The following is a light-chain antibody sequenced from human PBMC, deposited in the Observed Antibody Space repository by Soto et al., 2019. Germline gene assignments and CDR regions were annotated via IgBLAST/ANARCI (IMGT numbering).Light chain of an antibody. V-gene: IGKV3-20*01. Sequence: EMVVTQSPATLSVSPGDRATLSCRASQSVSSNLAWYQQKPGQAPRLLIYGASTRATGIPDRFSGSGSGTYFTLTISRLEPEDFAVYYCQQYGSSGTFGQGTKVDIK. J-gene: IGKJ1*01. CDR1: QSVSSN. CDR3: QQYGSSGT. CDR2: GAS.